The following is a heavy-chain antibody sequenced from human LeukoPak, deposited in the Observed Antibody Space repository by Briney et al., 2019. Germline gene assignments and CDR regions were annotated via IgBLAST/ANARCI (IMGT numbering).Heavy chain of an antibody. CDR2: IKSKTDGGTT. CDR3: TAGYDPSQDY. Sequence: GGSLRLSCAASGFTFSSYWMSWVRQAPGKGLEWVGRIKSKTDGGTTDYAAPVKGRFTISRDDSKNTLYLQMNSLKTEDTAVYYCTAGYDPSQDYWGQGTLVTVSS. D-gene: IGHD1-1*01. J-gene: IGHJ4*02. CDR1: GFTFSSYW. V-gene: IGHV3-15*01.